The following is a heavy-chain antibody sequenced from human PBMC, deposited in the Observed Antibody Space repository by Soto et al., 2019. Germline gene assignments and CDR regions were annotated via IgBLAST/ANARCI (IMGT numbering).Heavy chain of an antibody. V-gene: IGHV3-23*01. Sequence: EVQLLDSGGGLVQPGGSLRLSCAASGFTFNTYTMTWVRQAPGKGLEWVSGIKSSGGSTFYADSVRGRFTISRDNSDNTLYLQMNGLRAEDTAVYHCAKCGAVDGVAGFTRLNVWGQGTTVSVSS. CDR2: IKSSGGST. D-gene: IGHD6-19*01. CDR1: GFTFNTYT. J-gene: IGHJ6*02. CDR3: AKCGAVDGVAGFTRLNV.